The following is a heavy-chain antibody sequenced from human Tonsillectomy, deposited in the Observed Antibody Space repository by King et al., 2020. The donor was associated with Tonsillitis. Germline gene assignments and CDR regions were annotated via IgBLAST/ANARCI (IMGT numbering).Heavy chain of an antibody. CDR3: TTAPNYYDSRGYLDYFDY. D-gene: IGHD3-22*01. CDR2: IKSKTDGGTT. J-gene: IGHJ4*02. Sequence: VQLVESGGGLVKPGGSLRLSCAASGFTFSNAWMSWVRQAPGKGLEWVGRIKSKTDGGTTDYAAPVKGRFTISRDDSKNTLYLQMNSLKTEDTAVYYCTTAPNYYDSRGYLDYFDYWGQGTLVTVSS. CDR1: GFTFSNAW. V-gene: IGHV3-15*01.